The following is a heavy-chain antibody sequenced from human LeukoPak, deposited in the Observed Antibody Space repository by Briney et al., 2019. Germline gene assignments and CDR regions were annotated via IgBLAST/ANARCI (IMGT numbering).Heavy chain of an antibody. Sequence: PSETRSLTCAISGGSISSGGYSWSWIRQPPGKGLEWIGYIYHSGSTYYNPSLKSRVTISVDRSKNQFSLKLSSVTAADTAVYYCAADYYGRPYYFDYWGQGTLVTVSS. V-gene: IGHV4-30-2*01. CDR1: GGSISSGGYS. CDR3: AADYYGRPYYFDY. J-gene: IGHJ4*02. D-gene: IGHD3-10*01. CDR2: IYHSGST.